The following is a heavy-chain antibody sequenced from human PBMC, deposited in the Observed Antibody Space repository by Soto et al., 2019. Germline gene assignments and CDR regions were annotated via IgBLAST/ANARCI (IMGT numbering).Heavy chain of an antibody. CDR3: AGAWSHNSSPQTGTSYYYMDV. D-gene: IGHD6-6*01. Sequence: EVQLVESGGGVVRPGGSLRLSCAASGFTFDDNGMSWVRGAPGKGLEWVSGINWNGGSTGYADTGKGRYTISRDNGKNSLHLQMRSLGAKDTPLYPCAGAWSHNSSPQTGTSYYYMDVWGKGTTVTASS. V-gene: IGHV3-20*01. J-gene: IGHJ6*03. CDR1: GFTFDDNG. CDR2: INWNGGST.